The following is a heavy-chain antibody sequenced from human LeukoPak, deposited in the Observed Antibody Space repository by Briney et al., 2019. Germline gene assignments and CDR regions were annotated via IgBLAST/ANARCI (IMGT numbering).Heavy chain of an antibody. CDR3: AKDRSRGYCSGGACFLSVDY. D-gene: IGHD2-15*01. Sequence: GGSLRLSCAASGFTFDDYTMSWVRQAPGKGLERVALISWDGDNTYYADSVKGRFTISRDNSKNSLYLQLNSLGTEDTALYYCAKDRSRGYCSGGACFLSVDYWGQGTLVTVSS. V-gene: IGHV3-43*01. CDR2: ISWDGDNT. CDR1: GFTFDDYT. J-gene: IGHJ4*02.